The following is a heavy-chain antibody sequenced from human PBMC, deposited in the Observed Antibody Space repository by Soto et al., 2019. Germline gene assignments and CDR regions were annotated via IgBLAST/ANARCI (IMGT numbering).Heavy chain of an antibody. CDR3: AGTTSYQWYYMDV. J-gene: IGHJ6*03. D-gene: IGHD1-7*01. Sequence: SQTLSLTCAISGDSVSSNSAAWNWIRQSPSRGLEWLGRTYYRSRWYNDYAVPVRSRITVNADTSKNQFSLQLTSVTPEDTAVYYCAGTTSYQWYYMDVWGKXTTVTV. V-gene: IGHV6-1*01. CDR2: TYYRSRWYN. CDR1: GDSVSSNSAA.